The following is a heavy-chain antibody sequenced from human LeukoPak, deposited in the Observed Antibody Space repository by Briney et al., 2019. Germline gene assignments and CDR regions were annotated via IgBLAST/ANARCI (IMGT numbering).Heavy chain of an antibody. CDR3: AKGSSWAD. D-gene: IGHD6-13*01. CDR2: ISYDGSNK. V-gene: IGHV3-30*18. J-gene: IGHJ4*02. CDR1: GFTFSSYG. Sequence: GRSLRLSCAASGFTFSSYGMHWVRQAPGKGLEWVAVISYDGSNKYYADSVKGRFTISRDNSKNMLYLQMNSLRAEDTAVYYCAKGSSWADWGQGTLVTVSS.